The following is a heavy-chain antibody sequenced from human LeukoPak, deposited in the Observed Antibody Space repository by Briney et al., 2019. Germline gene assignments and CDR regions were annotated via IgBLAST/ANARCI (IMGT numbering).Heavy chain of an antibody. Sequence: PGGSLRLSCAASGFTFSSYGMNWVRQAPGKGLEWVAFIWSGGSFIYHADSVKGRFTISRDNAENPLYLQMSSLRAGDTAVYFCARDAGLGYNFSAMDVWGQGTTVTVSS. J-gene: IGHJ6*02. CDR2: IWSGGSFI. CDR1: GFTFSSYG. D-gene: IGHD1-14*01. CDR3: ARDAGLGYNFSAMDV. V-gene: IGHV3-21*01.